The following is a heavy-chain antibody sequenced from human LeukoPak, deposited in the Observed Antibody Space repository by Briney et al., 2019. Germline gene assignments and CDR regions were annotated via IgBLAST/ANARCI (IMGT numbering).Heavy chain of an antibody. Sequence: GGSLRLSCAASGFTFSSYWMNWARQAPGKGLEWVASINHNGNVNYYVASVKGRFTISRDNAKNSLYLQMSNLRAEDTAVYFCARGGRLDVWGQGATVTVSS. V-gene: IGHV3-7*03. D-gene: IGHD3-16*01. J-gene: IGHJ6*02. CDR1: GFTFSSYW. CDR3: ARGGRLDV. CDR2: INHNGNVN.